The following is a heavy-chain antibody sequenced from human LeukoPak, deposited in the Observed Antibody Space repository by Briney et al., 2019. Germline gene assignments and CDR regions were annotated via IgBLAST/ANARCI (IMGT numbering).Heavy chain of an antibody. V-gene: IGHV4-61*01. D-gene: IGHD3-9*01. Sequence: ASETLSLTCTVSGGSVSSGSYYWSWIRQPPGKGLEWIGYIYYSGSTNYNPSLKSRVTISVDTSKNQFSLKLSSLTAADTAVYYCARDRHYDILTVYGDYYYGRDFWAKGPTVTVSP. CDR2: IYYSGST. CDR3: ARDRHYDILTVYGDYYYGRDF. J-gene: IGHJ6*04. CDR1: GGSVSSGSYY.